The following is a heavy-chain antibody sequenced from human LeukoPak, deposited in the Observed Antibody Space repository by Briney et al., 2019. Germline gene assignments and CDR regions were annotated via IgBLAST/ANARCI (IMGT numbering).Heavy chain of an antibody. CDR3: ARHVAAIHNWFDP. Sequence: VXFILYIYYSRTPNSHPSLKPRVPISVDTSKTHFSLKLTSVTAADTAVYYCARHVAAIHNWFDPWGQGTLVTVSS. CDR2: IYYSRTP. D-gene: IGHD1-26*01. V-gene: IGHV4-61*07. J-gene: IGHJ5*02.